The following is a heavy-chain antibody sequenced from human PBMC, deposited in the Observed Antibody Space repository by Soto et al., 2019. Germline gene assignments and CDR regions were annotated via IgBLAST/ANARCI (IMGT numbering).Heavy chain of an antibody. J-gene: IGHJ6*02. Sequence: GASVKVSCKASGGTFSSYAISWVRQAPGQGLEWMGGIIPIFGTANYAQKFQGRVTITADESTSTAYTELSSLRSEDTAVYYCASWYYYDSSVASYGMDVWGQGTTVTVSS. CDR2: IIPIFGTA. V-gene: IGHV1-69*13. CDR3: ASWYYYDSSVASYGMDV. D-gene: IGHD3-22*01. CDR1: GGTFSSYA.